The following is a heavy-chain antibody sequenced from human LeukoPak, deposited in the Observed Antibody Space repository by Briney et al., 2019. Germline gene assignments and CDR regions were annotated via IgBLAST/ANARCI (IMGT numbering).Heavy chain of an antibody. CDR2: IRSKDYGGTT. CDR3: TRGYHCSGGSCYSWDAFDI. D-gene: IGHD2-15*01. Sequence: SLRLSCAASGFTFGDYAMSWFRQAPGKGLEWVGFIRSKDYGGTTEYAASVKGRFTISRYDSKSIAYLQMNSLKTEDTAVYYCTRGYHCSGGSCYSWDAFDIWGQGTMVTVSS. CDR1: GFTFGDYA. J-gene: IGHJ3*02. V-gene: IGHV3-49*03.